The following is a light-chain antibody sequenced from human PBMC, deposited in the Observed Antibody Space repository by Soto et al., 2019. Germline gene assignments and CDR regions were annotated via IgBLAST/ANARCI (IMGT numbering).Light chain of an antibody. V-gene: IGLV2-14*01. J-gene: IGLJ1*01. CDR2: EVS. CDR1: SSDVGGYNY. CDR3: SSYSSSSIDYA. Sequence: QSALTQPASVSGSPGQSITISCTGTSSDVGGYNYVSWYQQHPGKAPKLMIYEVSNRPSGVSNPFAGPKSGNRASLPISGLHAEDESDYYCSSYSSSSIDYAFGTGTKLTVL.